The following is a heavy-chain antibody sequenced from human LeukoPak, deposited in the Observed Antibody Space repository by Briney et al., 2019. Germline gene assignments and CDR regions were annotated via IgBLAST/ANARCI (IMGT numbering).Heavy chain of an antibody. D-gene: IGHD3-10*01. CDR1: GGSFSGDY. CDR2: INHCGRT. CDR3: AREGFGELSHFDY. Sequence: SETLSLTCVVYGGSFSGDYWSWIRQPPGRGLEWIGEINHCGRTNYNPSLKSRVTISVDTSKNQFSLKLSSVTAADTAVYYCAREGFGELSHFDYWGQGTLVTVSS. J-gene: IGHJ4*02. V-gene: IGHV4-34*01.